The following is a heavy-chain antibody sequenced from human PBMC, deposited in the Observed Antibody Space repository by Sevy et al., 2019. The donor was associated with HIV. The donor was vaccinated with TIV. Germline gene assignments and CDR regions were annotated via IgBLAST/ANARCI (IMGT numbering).Heavy chain of an antibody. Sequence: GGCLRLSCAASGFTFSSYAMSWVRQAPGKGLEWVSAISGSGGSTYYADSVKGRFTISRDNSKNTLYLQMNSLRAEDTAVYYCATDYYDSSGYYPFIDYWGQGTLVTVSS. CDR2: ISGSGGST. D-gene: IGHD3-22*01. J-gene: IGHJ4*02. CDR1: GFTFSSYA. V-gene: IGHV3-23*01. CDR3: ATDYYDSSGYYPFIDY.